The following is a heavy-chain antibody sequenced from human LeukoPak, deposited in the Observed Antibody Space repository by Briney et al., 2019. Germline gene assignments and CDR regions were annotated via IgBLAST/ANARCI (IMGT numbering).Heavy chain of an antibody. CDR2: INPNSGGT. D-gene: IGHD2-2*01. CDR3: ARVVVVPAAPMDV. J-gene: IGHJ6*04. CDR1: GYTFTGYY. V-gene: IGHV1-2*02. Sequence: ASVKVSCKASGYTFTGYYMHWVRQVPGQGLEWMGWINPNSGGTNYAQKFQGRVTMTRDTSISTAYMELSRLRSDDTAVYYCARVVVVPAAPMDVWGKGTTVTVSS.